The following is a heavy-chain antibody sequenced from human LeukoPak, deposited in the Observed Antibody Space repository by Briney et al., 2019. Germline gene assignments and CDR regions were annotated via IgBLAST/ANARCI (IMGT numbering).Heavy chain of an antibody. CDR2: VNEDGRTT. CDR1: GFAVGSNY. Sequence: GGSLRLSCVASGFAVGSNYMSWVRQAPGKGLVWVSRVNEDGRTTTYADSVKGRFTISRDNAKNTLYLQMNSLSADDTALYFCIRDLRGRDDYWGQGTLVTVSS. V-gene: IGHV3-74*01. J-gene: IGHJ4*02. CDR3: IRDLRGRDDY. D-gene: IGHD5-24*01.